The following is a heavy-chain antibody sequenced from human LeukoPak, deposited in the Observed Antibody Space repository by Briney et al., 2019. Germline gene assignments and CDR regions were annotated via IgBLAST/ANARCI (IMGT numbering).Heavy chain of an antibody. D-gene: IGHD6-19*01. CDR3: VPQCGRPI. CDR2: INEDGSVK. J-gene: IGHJ3*02. Sequence: GGSLRLSCAASGFNVNYYYMSWVRQAPGKGLEWVANINEDGSVKDYVDSVKGRFTISRDNAKNSLYLQMNSLRAEDTAVYYCVPQCGRPIWGQGTKLTVSS. CDR1: GFNVNYYY. V-gene: IGHV3-7*01.